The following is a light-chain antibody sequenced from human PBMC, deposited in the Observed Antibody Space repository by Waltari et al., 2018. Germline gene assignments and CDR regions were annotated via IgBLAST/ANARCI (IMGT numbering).Light chain of an antibody. CDR3: QQRSDWLT. V-gene: IGKV3-11*01. CDR1: QSVRTC. J-gene: IGKJ4*01. CDR2: DAS. Sequence: EVVLTQSPAILSLSPGERATLSCRASQSVRTCVAWYQQKPGQAPRLLIYDASNRATGTPARCSGSGSGTDFTLTISSLEPEDFAVYYCQQRSDWLTFGGGTRVEIK.